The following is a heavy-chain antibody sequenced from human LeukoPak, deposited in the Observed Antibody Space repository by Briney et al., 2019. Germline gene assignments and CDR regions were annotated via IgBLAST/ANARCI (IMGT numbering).Heavy chain of an antibody. V-gene: IGHV3-23*01. CDR3: VREDTPAAANY. D-gene: IGHD2-15*01. CDR2: ISGGGDIT. J-gene: IGHJ4*02. Sequence: GGSLRLSCAASGFNFANHAMSWVRQTAGKGLEWVSAISGGGDITYYADSVKGRFTISRDNSKDTLFLQMHSLRPGDTAVYYCVREDTPAAANYWGQGTLVTISS. CDR1: GFNFANHA.